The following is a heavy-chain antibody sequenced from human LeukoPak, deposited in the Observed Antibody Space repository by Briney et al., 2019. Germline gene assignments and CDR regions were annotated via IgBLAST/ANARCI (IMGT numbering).Heavy chain of an antibody. CDR1: GYTFTSYG. Sequence: GASVKVSCKASGYTFTSYGISWVRQAPGQGLEWMGWISAYNGNTNYAQKLQGRVTMTTDTSTSTAYMELRSLRSDDTAVYYCARDWYSSGWALKPNFDYWGQGTLVTVSS. CDR3: ARDWYSSGWALKPNFDY. J-gene: IGHJ4*02. V-gene: IGHV1-18*01. D-gene: IGHD6-19*01. CDR2: ISAYNGNT.